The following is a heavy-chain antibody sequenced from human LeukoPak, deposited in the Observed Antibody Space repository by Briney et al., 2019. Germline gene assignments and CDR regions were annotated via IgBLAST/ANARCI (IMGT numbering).Heavy chain of an antibody. V-gene: IGHV4-34*01. CDR1: GGSFSGYY. CDR2: INHSGST. CDR3: ARYGSGSFQFDP. Sequence: SETLSLTCAVYGGSFSGYYWSWLRQPPGKGLEWIGEINHSGSTNYNPSLKSRVTISVDTSKNQFSLKLSSVTAADTAVYYCARYGSGSFQFDPWGQGTLVTVSS. J-gene: IGHJ5*02. D-gene: IGHD3-10*01.